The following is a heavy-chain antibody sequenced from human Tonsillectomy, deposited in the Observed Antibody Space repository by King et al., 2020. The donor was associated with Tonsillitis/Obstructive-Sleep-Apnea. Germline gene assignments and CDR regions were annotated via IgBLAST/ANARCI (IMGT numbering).Heavy chain of an antibody. D-gene: IGHD4-17*01. CDR1: GGTFISAA. J-gene: IGHJ3*01. V-gene: IGHV1-69*01. CDR2: MIPSFGTT. CDR3: AQPRGYGDFRAAFDF. Sequence: VQLVQSGAEVKKSGSSVKVSCKASGGTFISAAISWVRQAPGQGLEWMGGMIPSFGTTKYAQKFQGRVTITADESTSTAYIELSSLRSEDTAVYYCAQPRGYGDFRAAFDFWGQGTMVTVSS.